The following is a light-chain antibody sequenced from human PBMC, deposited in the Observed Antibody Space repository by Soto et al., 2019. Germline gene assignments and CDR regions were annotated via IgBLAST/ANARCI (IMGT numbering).Light chain of an antibody. CDR3: QQRSNWPLT. J-gene: IGKJ5*01. CDR2: GAS. Sequence: EIVMTQSPATVPVSPGERVTLSCRASQSVSIDLAWYQQKPGQAPRLLIYGASTRATDIPPSFTGSGSGTEFTLTISSLEPEDFAVYYCQQRSNWPLTFGQGTRLEIK. V-gene: IGKV3-15*01. CDR1: QSVSID.